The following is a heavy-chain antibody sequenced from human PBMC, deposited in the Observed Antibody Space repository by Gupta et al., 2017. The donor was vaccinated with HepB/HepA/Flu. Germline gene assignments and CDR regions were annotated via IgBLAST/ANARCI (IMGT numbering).Heavy chain of an antibody. V-gene: IGHV1-69*04. CDR3: ARAQTDGYNFGDACYG. D-gene: IGHD5-24*01. J-gene: IGHJ3*01. Sequence: QVQLVQSGAAVQKPGSSVKVSCQASGGTFGKFAISWVRQAPGQGPEWMGRIIPVIPRTNYAQKFQGRVTITADKSTATAYMELSSRTSEDTAVYYGARAQTDGYNFGDACYGWGLGTRVTVSS. CDR2: IIPVIPRT. CDR1: GGTFGKFA.